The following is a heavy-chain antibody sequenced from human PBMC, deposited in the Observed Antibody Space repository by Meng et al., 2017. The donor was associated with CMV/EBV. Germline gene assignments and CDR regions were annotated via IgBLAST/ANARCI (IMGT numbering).Heavy chain of an antibody. CDR1: GFTFSDYW. CDR3: ARDSSSWYSRDYYYYGMDV. CDR2: IKGDGSHT. V-gene: IGHV3-74*01. D-gene: IGHD6-13*01. J-gene: IGHJ6*02. Sequence: GESLKISCTASGFTFSDYWMHWVRQTPGKGLLWVSRIKGDGSHTIYGDSVKGRFTISRDNAKNTLYLQMNSLRAEDTAVYYCARDSSSWYSRDYYYYGMDVWGQGTTVTVSS.